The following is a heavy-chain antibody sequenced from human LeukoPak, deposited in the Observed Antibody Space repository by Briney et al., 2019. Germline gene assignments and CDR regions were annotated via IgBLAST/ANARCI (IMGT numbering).Heavy chain of an antibody. CDR3: ARDTTNYDSSGLDY. Sequence: GGSLRLSCAASGFTFSSYEMNWVRQAPGKGLEWVSYMSSSGSTIYYADSVKGRFTISRDNAKNSLYLQMNSLRAEDTAVYYCARDTTNYDSSGLDYWGQGTLVTVSS. CDR1: GFTFSSYE. V-gene: IGHV3-48*03. CDR2: MSSSGSTI. J-gene: IGHJ4*02. D-gene: IGHD3-22*01.